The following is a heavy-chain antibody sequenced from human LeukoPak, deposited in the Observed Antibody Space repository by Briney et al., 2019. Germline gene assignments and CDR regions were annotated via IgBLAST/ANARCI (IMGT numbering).Heavy chain of an antibody. CDR1: GGSFSGYY. J-gene: IGHJ4*02. CDR2: IYYSGST. Sequence: PSETLSLTCAVYGGSFSGYYWSWIRQPPGKGLEWIGSIYYSGSTYYNPSLKSRVTISVDTSKNQFSLKLSSVTAADTAVYYCARLYSYGYSFDYWGQGTLVTVSS. CDR3: ARLYSYGYSFDY. V-gene: IGHV4-34*01. D-gene: IGHD5-18*01.